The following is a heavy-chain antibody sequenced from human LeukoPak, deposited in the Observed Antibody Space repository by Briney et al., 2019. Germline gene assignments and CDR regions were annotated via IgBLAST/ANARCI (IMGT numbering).Heavy chain of an antibody. Sequence: PGESLRLSCAASGFTFRSYWMHWVRQAPGKGLVWVSRISTDGSSTKSADFVEGRFTISRDNAKNSLYLQMHSLRAEDTAVYYCARYPSRYCTSTSCYLVHWGQGALVTVSS. V-gene: IGHV3-74*01. CDR1: GFTFRSYW. CDR3: ARYPSRYCTSTSCYLVH. CDR2: ISTDGSST. J-gene: IGHJ5*02. D-gene: IGHD2-2*01.